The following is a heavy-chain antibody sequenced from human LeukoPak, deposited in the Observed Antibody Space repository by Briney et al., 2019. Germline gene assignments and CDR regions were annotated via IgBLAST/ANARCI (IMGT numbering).Heavy chain of an antibody. J-gene: IGHJ4*02. D-gene: IGHD1-7*01. V-gene: IGHV3-7*01. CDR3: ARDDDWNYEDY. Sequence: GSLRLSCAASGFTISSYWMNWVRQAPGKGLEWVANIKQDGSEKYYVDSVRGRFTISRDNAKKSLYLQMNSLRAEDTAVYYCARDDDWNYEDYWGQGTLVTVSS. CDR1: GFTISSYW. CDR2: IKQDGSEK.